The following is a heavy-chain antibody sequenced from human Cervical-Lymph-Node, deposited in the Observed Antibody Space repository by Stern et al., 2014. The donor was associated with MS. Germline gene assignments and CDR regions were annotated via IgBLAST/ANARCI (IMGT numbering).Heavy chain of an antibody. V-gene: IGHV3-11*01. CDR2: MNSRSTNI. CDR3: ARDRYGLFDY. Sequence: VQLVESGGGLVKPGGSLRLSCAASGFTLSEDYMSWIRPTPGKGLQWISSMNSRSTNIHYADSVKGRFTISRDNAKNSLSLQMNSLRAEDTAVYYCARDRYGLFDYWGQGALVTVSS. CDR1: GFTLSEDY. D-gene: IGHD3/OR15-3a*01. J-gene: IGHJ4*02.